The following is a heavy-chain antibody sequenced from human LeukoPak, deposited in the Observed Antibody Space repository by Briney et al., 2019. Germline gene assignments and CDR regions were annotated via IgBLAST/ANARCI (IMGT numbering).Heavy chain of an antibody. D-gene: IGHD3-3*01. Sequence: GGSLRLSCAASGFTFSSYAMSWVRQAPGKGLEWVSAISGSGGSTYYADSVKGRFTISRDNSKNTLYLQMNSLRAEDTAVYYCAKVSDYDFWSGPYYYYGMDVWGQGTTVTVS. CDR1: GFTFSSYA. V-gene: IGHV3-23*01. CDR2: ISGSGGST. CDR3: AKVSDYDFWSGPYYYYGMDV. J-gene: IGHJ6*02.